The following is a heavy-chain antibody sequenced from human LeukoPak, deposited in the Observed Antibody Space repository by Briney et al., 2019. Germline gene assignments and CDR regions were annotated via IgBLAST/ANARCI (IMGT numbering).Heavy chain of an antibody. D-gene: IGHD3-3*01. CDR2: INHSGST. Sequence: SETQSLTCAVYGGSFSGYCWSWIRQPPGKGQEWIGEINHSGSTNYNPSLKSRVTISVDTSKNQFSLKLSSVTAADTAVYYCARGPLRPWWSGYYRWFDPWGQGTLVTVSS. J-gene: IGHJ5*02. CDR3: ARGPLRPWWSGYYRWFDP. CDR1: GGSFSGYC. V-gene: IGHV4-34*01.